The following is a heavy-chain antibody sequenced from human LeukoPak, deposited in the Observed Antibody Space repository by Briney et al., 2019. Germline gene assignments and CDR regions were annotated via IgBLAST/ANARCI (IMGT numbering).Heavy chain of an antibody. CDR3: AREDGGAAACDY. D-gene: IGHD6-13*01. CDR2: ISSSGSTI. CDR1: GFTFSSYE. J-gene: IGHJ4*02. V-gene: IGHV3-48*03. Sequence: GGSLRLSCAASGFTFSSYEMNWVRQAPGKGLEWVSYISSSGSTIYYADSVKGRFTISRDSAKNSLYLQMNSLRAEDTAVYYCAREDGGAAACDYWGQGTLVTVSS.